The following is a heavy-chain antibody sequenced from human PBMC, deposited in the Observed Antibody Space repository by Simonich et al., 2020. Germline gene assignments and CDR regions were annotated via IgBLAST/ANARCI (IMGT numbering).Heavy chain of an antibody. CDR2: ISRRGSTI. CDR3: ARDRGSSAFDI. CDR1: GFTFSSYE. V-gene: IGHV3-48*03. J-gene: IGHJ3*02. Sequence: EVQLVESGGGLVQPGGSLRLSCAASGFTFSSYEMNWVRQAQGKGLEWISYISRRGSTIYYADSVKGRFTISRDNAKNSLYLQMNSLRAEDTAVYYCARDRGSSAFDIWGQGTMVTVSS. D-gene: IGHD6-6*01.